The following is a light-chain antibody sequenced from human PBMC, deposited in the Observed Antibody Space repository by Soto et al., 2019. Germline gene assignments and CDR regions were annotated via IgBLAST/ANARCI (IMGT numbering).Light chain of an antibody. CDR2: DAS. CDR1: QTVSKNY. V-gene: IGKV3-20*01. J-gene: IGKJ1*01. CDR3: QQCATAPLT. Sequence: EIVLTQSPGTLSLSPGERATLSCRASQTVSKNYLAWYQRKPGQPPRLLIYDASDRATGVPDRFSGSGSGTDFTLTISSLEPEDSAVYYCQQCATAPLTFGQGTKVEIK.